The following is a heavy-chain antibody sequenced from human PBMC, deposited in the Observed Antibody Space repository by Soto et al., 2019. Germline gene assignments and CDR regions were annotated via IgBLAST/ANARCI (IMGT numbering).Heavy chain of an antibody. Sequence: QVQLVQSGAEVKKPGASVRVSCQASGYSFNTYAIHSVRQAPGQGLEWMGSINTANGNTEYSQKFQGRVTFTRDTSATTSYMDLSSLRSEDTATYYCAGRYKSAGWFDPWGQGTLVTVSS. V-gene: IGHV1-3*04. CDR1: GYSFNTYA. CDR2: INTANGNT. J-gene: IGHJ5*02. CDR3: AGRYKSAGWFDP. D-gene: IGHD1-1*01.